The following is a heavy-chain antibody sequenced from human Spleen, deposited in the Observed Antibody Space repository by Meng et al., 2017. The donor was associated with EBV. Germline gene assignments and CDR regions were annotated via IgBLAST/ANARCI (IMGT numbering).Heavy chain of an antibody. D-gene: IGHD2-15*01. CDR1: AGSVIRDTYY. CDR3: ARDSGVRGE. Sequence: QESCPRLVQPSQTLSLTCPVSAGSVIRDTYYWSWIRPPPGKGLEYIGYVYCAGSPNYNPSLKSRVTISMDTSKIQVSLKLTSVTAADTAVYYCARDSGVRGEWGQGTLVTVSS. V-gene: IGHV4-61*01. J-gene: IGHJ4*02. CDR2: VYCAGSP.